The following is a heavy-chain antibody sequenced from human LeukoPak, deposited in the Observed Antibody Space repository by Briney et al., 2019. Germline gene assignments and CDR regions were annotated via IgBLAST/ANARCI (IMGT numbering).Heavy chain of an antibody. J-gene: IGHJ4*02. Sequence: SETLSLTCTVSGGSIFSSNSYWGWIRQPPGKGLEWIGSICYSGNTYYNASLKSRVTISVDTSKNQFSLKLTSVTAADTAVYYCARQTGSGLFILPGGQGTLVTVSS. V-gene: IGHV4-39*01. CDR3: ARQTGSGLFILP. CDR1: GGSIFSSNSY. CDR2: ICYSGNT. D-gene: IGHD3/OR15-3a*01.